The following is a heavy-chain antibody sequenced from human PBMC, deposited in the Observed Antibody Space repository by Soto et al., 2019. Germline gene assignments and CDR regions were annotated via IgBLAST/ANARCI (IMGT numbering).Heavy chain of an antibody. J-gene: IGHJ4*02. V-gene: IGHV3-23*01. CDR3: VVVPAAGIDY. D-gene: IGHD2-2*01. CDR1: GFTFSNFA. CDR2: ISGGATST. Sequence: EVQLLESGGGLVQPGGSLRLSCAASGFTFSNFAMSWVRQAPGKGLEWVSAISGGATSTYYADIVKGRFTISRDNSKNTLYLQMNSLRAEDTAVYYCVVVPAAGIDYWGQGTLVTVSS.